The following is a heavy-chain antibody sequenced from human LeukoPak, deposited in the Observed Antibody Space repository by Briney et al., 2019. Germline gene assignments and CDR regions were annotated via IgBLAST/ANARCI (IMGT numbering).Heavy chain of an antibody. V-gene: IGHV3-21*01. CDR2: ISSSSSYI. Sequence: GGSLRLSCAAFGSTFSSHGMNWVRQAPGKGLEWVSSISSSSSYIYYADSVKGRFTISRDNAKNSLYLQMNSLRAEDTAVYYCARDGGSGPGDYYYYGMDVWGQGTTVTVSS. D-gene: IGHD1-26*01. CDR3: ARDGGSGPGDYYYYGMDV. CDR1: GSTFSSHG. J-gene: IGHJ6*02.